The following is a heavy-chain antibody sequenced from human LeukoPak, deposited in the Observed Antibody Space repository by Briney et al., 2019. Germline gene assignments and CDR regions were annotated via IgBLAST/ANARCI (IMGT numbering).Heavy chain of an antibody. J-gene: IGHJ4*02. V-gene: IGHV4-39*07. CDR3: ARAKYYDFSSGYMTYYFDS. CDR2: LYYSGST. Sequence: SETLSLTCTVSGGSISSSSYYWGWIRQPPGKGLEWIGSLYYSGSTYYNPSLKSRVTISVDTSKNQFSLYLTSVTAADTALYYCARAKYYDFSSGYMTYYFDSWGQGALVTVSS. CDR1: GGSISSSSYY. D-gene: IGHD3-3*01.